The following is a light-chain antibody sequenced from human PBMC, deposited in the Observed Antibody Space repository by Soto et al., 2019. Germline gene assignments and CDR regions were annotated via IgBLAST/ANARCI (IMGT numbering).Light chain of an antibody. CDR1: QGISNW. CDR3: QQTNTFLPLA. Sequence: DIQMTQSPSSVSASVGDRVTITCRASQGISNWLAWYQQQPGKAPKLLISSAYTLKSGVPSRFSGGGSVAHFTLIISSLQPEDFATYYCQQTNTFLPLAFGGGTKVEIK. CDR2: SAY. J-gene: IGKJ4*01. V-gene: IGKV1-12*01.